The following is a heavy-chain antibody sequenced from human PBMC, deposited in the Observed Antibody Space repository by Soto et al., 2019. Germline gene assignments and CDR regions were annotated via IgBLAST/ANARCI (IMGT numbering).Heavy chain of an antibody. Sequence: QVQLVQSGDEVKKPGASVKVSCRASGYTFTSYGVSWVRQAPGQGLEWMGWISAFNGETNYIQKVQGRLTLTTEASTSTAYMELRSLRSDDTAVYYCAIGGDYYYGLDVWGQGTTVTVSS. CDR1: GYTFTSYG. CDR2: ISAFNGET. CDR3: AIGGDYYYGLDV. V-gene: IGHV1-18*01. J-gene: IGHJ6*02. D-gene: IGHD3-16*01.